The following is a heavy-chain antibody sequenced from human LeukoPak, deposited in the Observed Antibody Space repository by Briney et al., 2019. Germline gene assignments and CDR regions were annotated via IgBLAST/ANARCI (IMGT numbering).Heavy chain of an antibody. CDR2: IYYSGST. J-gene: IGHJ3*02. CDR3: ARGKGAFDI. CDR1: GGSISSSSYY. Sequence: PSETLSLTCTVSGGSISSSSYYWGWIRQPPGEGLEWIGTIYYSGSTYYNPSLKSRVTISVDTSKNQFSLKLSSVTAADTAVYYCARGKGAFDIWGQGTMVTVSS. V-gene: IGHV4-39*07.